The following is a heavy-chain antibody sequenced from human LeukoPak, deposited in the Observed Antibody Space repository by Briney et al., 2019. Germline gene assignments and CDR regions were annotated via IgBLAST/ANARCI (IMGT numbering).Heavy chain of an antibody. J-gene: IGHJ6*02. D-gene: IGHD2-15*01. CDR1: GFTFSNYY. CDR2: IYSAGTT. V-gene: IGHV3-66*01. Sequence: GGSLRLSCAASGFTFSNYYMTWVRQAPGKGLEWVSGIYSAGTTYYPDSVRGRFTISRDNSKNTLYLQMHSLRAEGTAVYYCARGPAYCSGGSCTMDVWGQGTTVTVSS. CDR3: ARGPAYCSGGSCTMDV.